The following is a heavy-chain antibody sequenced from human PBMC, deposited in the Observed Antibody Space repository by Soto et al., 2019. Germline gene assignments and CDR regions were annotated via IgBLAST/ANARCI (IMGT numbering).Heavy chain of an antibody. CDR2: INSDGSVS. V-gene: IGHV3-74*02. Sequence: EVQLVESGGGLVQPGGSLRLSCAASGFTFSNYWMYWVRQAPGKGLEWVSRINSDGSVSSYADSVKGRLTISRDNAKNTLYLQMDNLRAEDTAVYYCARGDCVGGTCYSLAGSFYYYMDVWGKGTTVTVFS. CDR3: ARGDCVGGTCYSLAGSFYYYMDV. CDR1: GFTFSNYW. D-gene: IGHD2-15*01. J-gene: IGHJ6*03.